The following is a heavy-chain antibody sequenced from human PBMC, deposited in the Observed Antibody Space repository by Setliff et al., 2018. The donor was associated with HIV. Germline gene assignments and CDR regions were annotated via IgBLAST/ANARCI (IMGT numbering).Heavy chain of an antibody. CDR2: IYYSGST. V-gene: IGHV4-61*01. J-gene: IGHJ6*02. CDR1: GDSVSSRSYY. Sequence: SETLSLTCTVSGDSVSSRSYYWSWIRQPPGKGLEWIGYIYYSGSTYYNPSLKSRVTISVDTSKNQFSLKLSSVTAADTAVYYCARDSSPGYYYGMDVWGQGTTVTVSS. D-gene: IGHD2-2*01. CDR3: ARDSSPGYYYGMDV.